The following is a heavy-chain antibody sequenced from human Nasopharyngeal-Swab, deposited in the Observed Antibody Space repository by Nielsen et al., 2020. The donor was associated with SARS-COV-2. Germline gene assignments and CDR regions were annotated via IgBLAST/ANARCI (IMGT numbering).Heavy chain of an antibody. D-gene: IGHD6-13*01. CDR3: ARHVSSSWYAAVAGIRAFDY. CDR2: IYYSGST. V-gene: IGHV4-39*01. J-gene: IGHJ4*02. Sequence: CQAPGKGLEWIGSIYYSGSTYYNPSLKSRVTISVDTSKNRFSLKLSSVTAADTAVYYCARHVSSSWYAAVAGIRAFDYWGQGTLVTVSS.